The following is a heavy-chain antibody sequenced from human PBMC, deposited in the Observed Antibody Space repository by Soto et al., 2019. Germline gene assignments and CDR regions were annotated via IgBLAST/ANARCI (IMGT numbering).Heavy chain of an antibody. Sequence: GGSLRLSCAASGFTFSSYAMRWVRQAPGKGLEWVAVISYDGSNKYYADSVKGRFTISRDNSKNTLYLQMNSLRAEDTAVYYCARGFRRNYFDYWGQGTLVTVSS. J-gene: IGHJ4*02. CDR3: ARGFRRNYFDY. D-gene: IGHD3-3*01. CDR1: GFTFSSYA. CDR2: ISYDGSNK. V-gene: IGHV3-30-3*01.